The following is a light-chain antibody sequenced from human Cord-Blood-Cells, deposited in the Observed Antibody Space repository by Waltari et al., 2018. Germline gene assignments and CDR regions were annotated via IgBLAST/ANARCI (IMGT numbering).Light chain of an antibody. CDR3: QQRSNWPPIT. V-gene: IGKV3-11*01. Sequence: EIVLTHSPATLSLSPGEIANLACRASQSVSSYLAWYQQKPGQAPRLLIYDASNRATGIPARFSGSGSGTDFTLTISSLEPEDFAVYYCQQRSNWPPITFGQGTRLEIK. CDR2: DAS. CDR1: QSVSSY. J-gene: IGKJ5*01.